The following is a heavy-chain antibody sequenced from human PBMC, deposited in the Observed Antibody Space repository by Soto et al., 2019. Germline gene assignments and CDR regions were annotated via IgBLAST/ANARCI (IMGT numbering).Heavy chain of an antibody. CDR1: GGSISSYY. J-gene: IGHJ6*02. CDR2: IYYSGST. Sequence: QVQLQESGPGLVKPSETLSLTCTVSGGSISSYYWSWIRQPPGKGLEWIGYIYYSGSTNYNPSLTSRVTMSVDTSKNQFSLKLSSVTAADTAVYYCARDFPLYYYGSGSYKAYYYYGMDVWGQGTTVTVSS. CDR3: ARDFPLYYYGSGSYKAYYYYGMDV. V-gene: IGHV4-59*01. D-gene: IGHD3-10*01.